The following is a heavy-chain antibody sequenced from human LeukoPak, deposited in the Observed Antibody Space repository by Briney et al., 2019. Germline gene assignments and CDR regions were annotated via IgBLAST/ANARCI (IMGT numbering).Heavy chain of an antibody. CDR1: GFAFSSYW. CDR2: IKRDGSDT. J-gene: IGHJ4*02. D-gene: IGHD3-22*01. V-gene: IGHV3-7*01. CDR3: ARDANYYDSRGENYFNC. Sequence: GGSLRLSCAASGFAFSSYWMSWVPQAPGKGLEWVANIKRDGSDTSYVDSVKGRFTISRDNAKNSLYLQLNSLRAEDTAVYYCARDANYYDSRGENYFNCWGQGTLVTVSS.